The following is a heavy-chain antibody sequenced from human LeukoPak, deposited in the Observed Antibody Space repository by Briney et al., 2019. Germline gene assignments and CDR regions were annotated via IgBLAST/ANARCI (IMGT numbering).Heavy chain of an antibody. CDR2: ILPIFDMA. V-gene: IGHV1-69*04. CDR3: ARRGTKYSYGPNGLGY. Sequence: SVKVSCKASGGTFSTYAITWVRQAPGQGLEWMGRILPIFDMANYAQKFQGRVTITADTSTRTAYMELSSLRSEDTAVYYCARRGTKYSYGPNGLGYWGQGTLVTVPS. D-gene: IGHD5-18*01. J-gene: IGHJ4*02. CDR1: GGTFSTYA.